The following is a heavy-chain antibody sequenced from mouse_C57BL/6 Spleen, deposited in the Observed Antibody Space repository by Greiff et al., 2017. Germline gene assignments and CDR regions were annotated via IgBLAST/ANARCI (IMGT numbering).Heavy chain of an antibody. J-gene: IGHJ2*01. V-gene: IGHV1-52*01. CDR1: GYTFTSYW. CDR2: IDPSDSET. D-gene: IGHD1-1*01. Sequence: QVQLQQSGAELVRPGSSVQLSCKASGYTFTSYWMHWVKQRPIQGLEWIGNIDPSDSETHYNQKFKDKATLTVDKSSSTAYMQLSSLTSEYSAVYYCARTTYYGTSGDYFDYWGQGTTLTVSS. CDR3: ARTTYYGTSGDYFDY.